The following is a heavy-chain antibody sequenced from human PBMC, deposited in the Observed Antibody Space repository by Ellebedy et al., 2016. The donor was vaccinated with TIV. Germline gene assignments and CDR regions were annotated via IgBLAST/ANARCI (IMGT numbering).Heavy chain of an antibody. CDR2: INHSGST. D-gene: IGHD2-2*01. CDR3: ARGRLCSSTSCRANWFNP. CDR1: GGSFSGYY. V-gene: IGHV4-34*01. Sequence: SETLSLTXAVYGGSFSGYYWSWIRQPPGKGLEWIGEINHSGSTNYNPSLKSRVTISVDTSKNQFSLKLSSVTAADTAVYYCARGRLCSSTSCRANWFNPWGQGTLVTVSS. J-gene: IGHJ5*02.